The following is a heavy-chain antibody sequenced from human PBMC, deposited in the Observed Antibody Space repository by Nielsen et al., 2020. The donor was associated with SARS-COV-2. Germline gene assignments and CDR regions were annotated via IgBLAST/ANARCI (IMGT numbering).Heavy chain of an antibody. D-gene: IGHD6-19*01. V-gene: IGHV3-7*03. CDR1: GGSFSGYY. Sequence: ETLSLTCAVYGGSFSGYYWSWIRQPPGKGLEWVANIKQDGSEKYYVDSVKGRFTISRDNAKNSLFLQMNSLRAEDTAVYYCARDSQWLVTGYYYYGMDVWGQGTTVTVSS. J-gene: IGHJ6*02. CDR3: ARDSQWLVTGYYYYGMDV. CDR2: IKQDGSEK.